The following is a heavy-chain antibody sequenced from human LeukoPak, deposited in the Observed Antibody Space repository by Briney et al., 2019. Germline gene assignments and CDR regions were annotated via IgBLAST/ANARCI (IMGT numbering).Heavy chain of an antibody. Sequence: GGSLRLSCAASGFTFSGSAMHWVRQASGKGLEWVGRIRSKANSYATAYAASVKGRFTISRDDSKNTAYLQMSSLKTEDTAVYYCTRRGSDPFDYWGQGTLVTVSS. CDR2: IRSKANSYAT. D-gene: IGHD3-10*01. CDR3: TRRGSDPFDY. CDR1: GFTFSGSA. V-gene: IGHV3-73*01. J-gene: IGHJ4*02.